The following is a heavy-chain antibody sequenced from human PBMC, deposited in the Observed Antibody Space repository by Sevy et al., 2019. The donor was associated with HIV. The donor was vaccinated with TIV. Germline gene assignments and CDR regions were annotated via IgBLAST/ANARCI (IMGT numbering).Heavy chain of an antibody. J-gene: IGHJ4*02. CDR1: GFTFSNAW. V-gene: IGHV3-15*01. Sequence: GGSLRLSCAASGFTFSNAWMSWVRQAPGKGLEWVGRIKSKTDGGTTDYAAPVKGRFTISRDDSKNTLYLQMNSLKTEDTAVDYCTTGDPHYYYGSSGPQGSYFDYWGQGTLVTVSS. D-gene: IGHD3-22*01. CDR2: IKSKTDGGTT. CDR3: TTGDPHYYYGSSGPQGSYFDY.